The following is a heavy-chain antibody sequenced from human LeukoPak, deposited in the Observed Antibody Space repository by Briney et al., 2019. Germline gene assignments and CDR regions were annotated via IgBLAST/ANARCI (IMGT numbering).Heavy chain of an antibody. D-gene: IGHD2-2*01. V-gene: IGHV3-11*01. CDR3: ARVGKQLGYCSSTSCSVYYYYYMDV. CDR2: ISSSGSTI. Sequence: KSGGSLRLSCAASGFTFSDYYMSWIRQAPGKGLEWVSYISSSGSTIYYADSVKGRFTISRDNAKNSLYLQMNSLRAEDTAVYYCARVGKQLGYCSSTSCSVYYYYYMDVWGKGTTVTVSS. J-gene: IGHJ6*03. CDR1: GFTFSDYY.